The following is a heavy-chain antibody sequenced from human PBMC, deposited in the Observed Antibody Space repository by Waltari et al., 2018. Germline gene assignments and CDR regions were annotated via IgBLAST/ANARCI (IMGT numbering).Heavy chain of an antibody. Sequence: QVQLVPSGAEVKKPGSSVKVSCKASGGTFRRFPSSWVLPAPGQGLEWMGGIIPIFGTANYAQKFQGRVTITADESTSTAYMELSSLRSEDTAVYYCARDAQGIAAAYPYAFDIWGQGTMVTVSS. CDR2: IIPIFGTA. CDR3: ARDAQGIAAAYPYAFDI. J-gene: IGHJ3*02. CDR1: GGTFRRFP. D-gene: IGHD6-13*01. V-gene: IGHV1-69*01.